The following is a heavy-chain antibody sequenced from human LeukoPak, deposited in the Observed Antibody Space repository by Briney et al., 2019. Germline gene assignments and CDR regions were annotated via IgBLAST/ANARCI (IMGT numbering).Heavy chain of an antibody. J-gene: IGHJ6*02. Sequence: ASVKVSCKASGGTFSSYAISWVRQAPGQGLEWMGGIIPIFGTANYAQKFQGRVTITADESTSTAYMELSSLRSEDTAVYYCAICSWYSYGMDVWGQGTTVTVSS. CDR2: IIPIFGTA. D-gene: IGHD6-13*01. CDR3: AICSWYSYGMDV. CDR1: GGTFSSYA. V-gene: IGHV1-69*13.